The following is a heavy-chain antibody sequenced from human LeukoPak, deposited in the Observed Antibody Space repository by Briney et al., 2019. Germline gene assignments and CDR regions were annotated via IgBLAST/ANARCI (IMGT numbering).Heavy chain of an antibody. CDR1: GFTFSSYS. D-gene: IGHD3-10*01. CDR2: IKEDGSEK. V-gene: IGHV3-7*01. J-gene: IGHJ4*02. Sequence: PGGSLRLSCAASGFTFSSYSMNWVRQAPGQGLEWVANIKEDGSEKFYVDSVKGRFTISRDNAKNSLYLQMNSLRVDDTAVYYCARGVWFGESLGSGSDYWGQGTQVTVSS. CDR3: ARGVWFGESLGSGSDY.